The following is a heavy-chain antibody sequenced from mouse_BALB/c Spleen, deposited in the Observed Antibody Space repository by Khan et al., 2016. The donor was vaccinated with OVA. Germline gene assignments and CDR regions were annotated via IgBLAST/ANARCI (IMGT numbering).Heavy chain of an antibody. V-gene: IGHV1-22*01. J-gene: IGHJ2*01. CDR2: TNPNNGGT. CDR3: ARRGDDDYSFYNDY. D-gene: IGHD2-3*01. Sequence: VRLQQSGPELVKPGASVKISCKTSGYTFTEYTMHWVKQSHGKSLEWIGSTNPNNGGTSYNQKFKGKATLTVDKSSSTAYMELRSLTSEDSAVYYCARRGDDDYSFYNDYWGQGTTLTFSS. CDR1: GYTFTEYT.